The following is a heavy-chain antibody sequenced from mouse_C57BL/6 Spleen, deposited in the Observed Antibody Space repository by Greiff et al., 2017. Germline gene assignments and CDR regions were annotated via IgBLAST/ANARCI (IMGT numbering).Heavy chain of an antibody. CDR1: GYTFTDYE. D-gene: IGHD1-1*01. Sequence: QVQLQQSGAELVRPGASVTLSCKASGYTFTDYELHWVKQTPVHGLEWIGAIDPETGGTAYNQKCKGKALLTADKSSSTAYMELRSLTAEDSAVKYCTSSRGSSSYAMDYWGQGTSVTCSS. CDR3: TSSRGSSSYAMDY. CDR2: IDPETGGT. V-gene: IGHV1-15*01. J-gene: IGHJ4*01.